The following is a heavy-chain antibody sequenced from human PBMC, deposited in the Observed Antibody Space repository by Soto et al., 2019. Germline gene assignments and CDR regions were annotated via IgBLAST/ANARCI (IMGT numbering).Heavy chain of an antibody. Sequence: TSETLSLTCTVSGGPLNNHYWSWIRQPPGQGLEWIGYIYYSGSTNYNPSLKSRVTMSVDTSKNQFSLKLSSLTAADTAIYYCARAHWFFDYWGQGTLVTVSS. CDR2: IYYSGST. V-gene: IGHV4-59*11. D-gene: IGHD3-9*01. CDR3: ARAHWFFDY. CDR1: GGPLNNHY. J-gene: IGHJ4*02.